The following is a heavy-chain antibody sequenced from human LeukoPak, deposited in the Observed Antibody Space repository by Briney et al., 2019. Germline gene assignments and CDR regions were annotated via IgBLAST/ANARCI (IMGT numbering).Heavy chain of an antibody. J-gene: IGHJ3*02. CDR3: AREYYYDSSGYYYLGGSAFDI. CDR2: ISYDGSNK. V-gene: IGHV3-30*04. D-gene: IGHD3-22*01. Sequence: GRSLRLSCAASGFTFSSYAMHWVRQAPGKGLEWVAVISYDGSNKYYADSVKGRFTISRDNSKNTLYLQMNSLRAEDTAVYYCAREYYYDSSGYYYLGGSAFDIWGQGTMVTVSS. CDR1: GFTFSSYA.